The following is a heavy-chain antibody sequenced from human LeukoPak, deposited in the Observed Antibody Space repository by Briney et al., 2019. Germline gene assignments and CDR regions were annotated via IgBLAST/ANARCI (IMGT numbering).Heavy chain of an antibody. CDR3: ARDVHGDYGSGWFDP. D-gene: IGHD4-17*01. J-gene: IGHJ5*02. Sequence: GSSVKVSSKTSGGTFHNSAISWVRQAPGQGLEGRGGIMPLFGTAGYPQKFQGGVTITKDESTRTAYLGLTSLTSDDTAVYYCARDVHGDYGSGWFDPWGQGTLVTVSS. CDR1: GGTFHNSA. V-gene: IGHV1-69*05. CDR2: IMPLFGTA.